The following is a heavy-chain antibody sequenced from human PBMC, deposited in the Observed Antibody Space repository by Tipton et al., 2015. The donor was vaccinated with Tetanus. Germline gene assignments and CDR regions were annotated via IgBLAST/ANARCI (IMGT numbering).Heavy chain of an antibody. D-gene: IGHD3-10*01. J-gene: IGHJ4*02. CDR3: ARGVWFGPGPRYYFDY. V-gene: IGHV4-4*07. Sequence: TLSLTCTVSGASINTHHWSWIRQPAGKGLEWIGRIYSSGSTHYNPSLKSRVTMSLDTSKNQFSLKLNSVTAADTAVYYCARGVWFGPGPRYYFDYWGQGTLVTVSS. CDR2: IYSSGST. CDR1: GASINTHH.